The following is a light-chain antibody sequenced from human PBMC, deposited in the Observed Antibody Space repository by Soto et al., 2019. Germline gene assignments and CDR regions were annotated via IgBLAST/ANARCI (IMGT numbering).Light chain of an antibody. CDR3: QQSYSTPHT. CDR1: QSISSY. J-gene: IGKJ2*01. Sequence: DIQMTQSPSSLSASVGDRVTITCRASQSISSYLNWYQQKPGKAPKLLIYAASSLPSGVPSRFSGSGSGTYFTLTISSLQPEEFATYYWQQSYSTPHTFGQGTKLEIK. V-gene: IGKV1-39*01. CDR2: AAS.